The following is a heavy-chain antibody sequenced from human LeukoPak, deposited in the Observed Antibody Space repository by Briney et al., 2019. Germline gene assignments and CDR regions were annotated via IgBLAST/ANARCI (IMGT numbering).Heavy chain of an antibody. CDR2: ISGSGGNT. J-gene: IGHJ4*02. CDR3: AKRQVSAAPGALDY. CDR1: GFTFSNYA. Sequence: PGGSLRLSCAASGFTFSNYAMIWVRQAPGKGLEWASAISGSGGNTYYADSVEGRFTVSRDNAKSTLHLQMSSPRAEDTAVYYCAKRQVSAAPGALDYWGQGTLLTVSS. V-gene: IGHV3-23*01. D-gene: IGHD6-13*01.